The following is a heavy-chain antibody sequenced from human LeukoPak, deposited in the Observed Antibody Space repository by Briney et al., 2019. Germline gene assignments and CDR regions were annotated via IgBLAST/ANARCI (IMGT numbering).Heavy chain of an antibody. Sequence: ASVKVSCKASGGTSSSYTISWVRQAPGQGLEWMGRIIPILGIANYAQKFQGRVTITADKSTSTAYMELSSLRSEDTAVYYRARSLTPGGFDYWGQGTLVTVSS. J-gene: IGHJ4*02. D-gene: IGHD1-1*01. CDR2: IIPILGIA. V-gene: IGHV1-69*02. CDR1: GGTSSSYT. CDR3: ARSLTPGGFDY.